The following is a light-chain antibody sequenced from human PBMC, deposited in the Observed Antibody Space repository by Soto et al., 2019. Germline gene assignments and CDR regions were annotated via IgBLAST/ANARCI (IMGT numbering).Light chain of an antibody. V-gene: IGKV1-5*03. CDR3: EQYNDYSRT. Sequence: DIQMTQSPSTLSASVGDRVAITCRASQSISIWLAWYQQKPGKAPILLIYKASSLESGVPSRFSGSGSRTEFTLTISRLQPDDFATYYCEQYNDYSRTFGQGTKVEIK. CDR2: KAS. J-gene: IGKJ1*01. CDR1: QSISIW.